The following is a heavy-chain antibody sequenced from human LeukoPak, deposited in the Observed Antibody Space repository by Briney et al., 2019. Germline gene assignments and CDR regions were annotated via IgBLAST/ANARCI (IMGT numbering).Heavy chain of an antibody. D-gene: IGHD6-13*01. Sequence: VASVKVSCKASGYTFTSYGISWVRQAPGQGLEWMGWISAYNGNTNYAQKLQGRVTMTTDTSTSTAYMELRSLRSDDTAVYYCARLIVDSSWYVGGDYWGQGTLVTVSS. CDR2: ISAYNGNT. CDR1: GYTFTSYG. J-gene: IGHJ4*02. V-gene: IGHV1-18*01. CDR3: ARLIVDSSWYVGGDY.